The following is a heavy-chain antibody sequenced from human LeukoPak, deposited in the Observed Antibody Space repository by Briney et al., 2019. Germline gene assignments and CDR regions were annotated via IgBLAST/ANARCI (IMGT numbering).Heavy chain of an antibody. J-gene: IGHJ4*02. CDR3: ARGPYGSGSYY. V-gene: IGHV4-30-4*01. D-gene: IGHD3-10*01. CDR2: IYYSGTT. Sequence: PSESLSLTCTVSGGSISSGDYYWSWIRQPPGKGLEWIGYIYYSGTTYYNPSLKSRVTISVDTSKNQFSLKLTSVTAADTAVYFCARGPYGSGSYYWGQGTLVTVSS. CDR1: GGSISSGDYY.